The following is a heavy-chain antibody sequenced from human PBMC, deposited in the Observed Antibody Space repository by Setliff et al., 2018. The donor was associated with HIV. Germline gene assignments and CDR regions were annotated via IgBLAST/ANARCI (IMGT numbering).Heavy chain of an antibody. V-gene: IGHV1-69*02. CDR3: ATGSGVREYSYGPKGFY. D-gene: IGHD5-18*01. Sequence: KVSCKASRSTFNSHTINWVRQAPGQGLDWMGRIIPILGVANYAQNFQGRVTISADESTSTAYMELSSLRSGDTAVYYCATGSGVREYSYGPKGFYWGQGTLVTVSS. CDR2: IIPILGVA. CDR1: RSTFNSHT. J-gene: IGHJ4*02.